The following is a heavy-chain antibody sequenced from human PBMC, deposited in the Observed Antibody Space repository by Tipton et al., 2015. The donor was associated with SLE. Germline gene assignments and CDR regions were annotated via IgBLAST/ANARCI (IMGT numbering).Heavy chain of an antibody. V-gene: IGHV4-59*11. J-gene: IGHJ5*02. D-gene: IGHD6-19*01. CDR3: ARRQWLPKGWFDP. Sequence: TLSLTCTVSGGSISSHYWSWIRQPPGKGLEWIGYIYYSGSTNYNPSLKSRVTISVDTSKNQFSLKLSSVTAADTAVYYCARRQWLPKGWFDPWGQGTLVTVSS. CDR2: IYYSGST. CDR1: GGSISSHY.